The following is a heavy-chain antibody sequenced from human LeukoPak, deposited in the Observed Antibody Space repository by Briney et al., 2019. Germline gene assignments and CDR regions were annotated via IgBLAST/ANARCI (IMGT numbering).Heavy chain of an antibody. J-gene: IGHJ5*02. Sequence: GESLKISCKGSGYSFTSYWISWVREMPGKGLEWMGRIDPSDSYTNYSPSFQGHVTIAADKSISTAYLQWSSLKASDTAMYYCARHPSPWHRVVAMVRGVINAFDPWGQGTLVTVSS. V-gene: IGHV5-10-1*01. D-gene: IGHD3-10*01. CDR2: IDPSDSYT. CDR3: ARHPSPWHRVVAMVRGVINAFDP. CDR1: GYSFTSYW.